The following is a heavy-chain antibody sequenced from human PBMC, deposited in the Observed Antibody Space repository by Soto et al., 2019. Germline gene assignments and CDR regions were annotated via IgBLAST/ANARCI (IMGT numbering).Heavy chain of an antibody. D-gene: IGHD1-1*01. CDR1: GFTFSNYW. CDR2: IYGDGSST. CDR3: ARDNRNGRFDP. J-gene: IGHJ5*02. Sequence: GGSLRLSCAASGFTFSNYWMHWVRQAPGKGLVWVSRIYGDGSSTNYADSVKGRFTISRDNAKNTLYLQMSSLRAEDTAVYYCARDNRNGRFDPWGQGTLVTVS. V-gene: IGHV3-74*01.